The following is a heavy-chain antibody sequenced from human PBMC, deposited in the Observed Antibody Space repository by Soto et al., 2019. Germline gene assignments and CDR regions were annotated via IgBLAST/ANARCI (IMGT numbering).Heavy chain of an antibody. Sequence: KPSETLSLTCTVSGGSISSGGYYWSWIRQHPGKGLEWIGYIYYSGSTYYNPSLKSRVTISVDTSKNQFSLKLSSVTAADTAVYYCARDSTYYYGSGSYYYYYYGMDVWGQGTTVTVSS. CDR3: ARDSTYYYGSGSYYYYYYGMDV. CDR2: IYYSGST. V-gene: IGHV4-31*03. D-gene: IGHD3-10*01. CDR1: GGSISSGGYY. J-gene: IGHJ6*02.